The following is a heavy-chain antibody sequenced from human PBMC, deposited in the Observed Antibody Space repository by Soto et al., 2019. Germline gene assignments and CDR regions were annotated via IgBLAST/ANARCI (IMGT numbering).Heavy chain of an antibody. Sequence: SETLSLTCTVSGGSITSSSYYWGWIRQRPGKGLEWIGGIYYSGRSYYNPSLKSRVTMSVDTSKNQFSLTLNSVTAADAAVYYCARQRTTVVTQAYFDHWGQGTLVTVSS. CDR2: IYYSGRS. D-gene: IGHD4-17*01. V-gene: IGHV4-39*01. CDR1: GGSITSSSYY. CDR3: ARQRTTVVTQAYFDH. J-gene: IGHJ4*02.